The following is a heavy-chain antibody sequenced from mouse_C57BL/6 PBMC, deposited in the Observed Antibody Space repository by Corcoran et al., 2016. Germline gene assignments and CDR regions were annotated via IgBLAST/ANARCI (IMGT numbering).Heavy chain of an antibody. D-gene: IGHD1-1*01. J-gene: IGHJ4*01. CDR1: GYTFPEYN. V-gene: IGHV1-26*01. Sequence: EVQLQQSGPALVKPGASVNISCKASGYTFPEYNMNWVKQSHGKSIEWSVDINPNDGVTSYNQKFTGKATFTVDKSSSTAYMELRSLTSEDSAVYYCARWIYYGSRGAMDYWGQGTSVTVSS. CDR3: ARWIYYGSRGAMDY. CDR2: INPNDGVT.